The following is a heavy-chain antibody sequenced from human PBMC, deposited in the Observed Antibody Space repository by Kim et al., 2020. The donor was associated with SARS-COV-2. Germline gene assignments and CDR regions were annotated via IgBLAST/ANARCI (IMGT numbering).Heavy chain of an antibody. J-gene: IGHJ4*01. D-gene: IGHD2-21*01. CDR1: GFRFSSYG. Sequence: GGSLRLSCAVSGFRFSSYGMHWVRQAPGKGPEWVAAIWTDARNTHYRDSVKGRFTVSRDDSKNTVYLEMNSLRVEDTAVYHCARDNVGGGDHDHFDHWG. CDR2: IWTDARNT. V-gene: IGHV3-33*01. CDR3: ARDNVGGGDHDHFDH.